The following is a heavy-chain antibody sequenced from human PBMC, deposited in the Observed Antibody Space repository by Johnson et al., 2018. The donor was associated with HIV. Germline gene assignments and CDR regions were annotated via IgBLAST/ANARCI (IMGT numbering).Heavy chain of an antibody. Sequence: VQLVESGGGLVQPGRSLRLSCAASGFTFDDYAMHWVRQAPGKGLEWVSGISWNSGSIGYADSVKGRFTISRDNAKNSLYLQMNSLRAEETALYYCAKVLYDFWSGYYGAFDIWGQGTMVPVSS. CDR2: ISWNSGSI. CDR3: AKVLYDFWSGYYGAFDI. J-gene: IGHJ3*02. D-gene: IGHD3-3*01. CDR1: GFTFDDYA. V-gene: IGHV3-9*01.